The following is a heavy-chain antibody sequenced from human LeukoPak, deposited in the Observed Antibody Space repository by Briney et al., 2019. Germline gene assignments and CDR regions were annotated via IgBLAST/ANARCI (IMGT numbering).Heavy chain of an antibody. CDR3: ARGDARIAVAGVWWFDP. J-gene: IGHJ5*02. Sequence: GSVKVSCKASGYTFTNYGISWVRQAPGQGLEWMGWISGYNGNTNYAQKFQGRVTMTRDTSISTAYMELSRLRSDDTAVYYCARGDARIAVAGVWWFDPWGQGTLVTVSS. D-gene: IGHD6-19*01. CDR2: ISGYNGNT. CDR1: GYTFTNYG. V-gene: IGHV1-18*01.